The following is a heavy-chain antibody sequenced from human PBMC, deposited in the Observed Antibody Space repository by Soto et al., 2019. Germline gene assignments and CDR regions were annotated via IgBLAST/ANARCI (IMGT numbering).Heavy chain of an antibody. V-gene: IGHV1-18*01. CDR2: ISAYNGNT. D-gene: IGHD3-22*01. CDR1: GYTFTSYG. J-gene: IGHJ2*01. CDR3: ARVYYDSSGYYYGYWYFDL. Sequence: QVQLVQSGAEVKKPGASVKVSCKASGYTFTSYGISWVRQAPGQGLEWMGWISAYNGNTNYAQKVQGRVTMTTDTSTSTAYMELRSLRSDDTAVYYCARVYYDSSGYYYGYWYFDLWGRGTLVTVSS.